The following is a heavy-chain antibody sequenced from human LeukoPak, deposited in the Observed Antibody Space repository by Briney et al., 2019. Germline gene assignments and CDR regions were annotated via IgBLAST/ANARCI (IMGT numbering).Heavy chain of an antibody. D-gene: IGHD6-13*01. CDR2: INHSGST. CDR1: GGSFSGYY. CDR3: ARDSSSSWFGY. Sequence: PSETLSLTCAVYGGSFSGYYWSWIRQPPGKGLEWIGEINHSGSTNYNPSLKSRVTISVDTSKNQFSPKLSSVAAADTAVYYCARDSSSSWFGYWGQGTLVTVSS. V-gene: IGHV4-34*01. J-gene: IGHJ5*01.